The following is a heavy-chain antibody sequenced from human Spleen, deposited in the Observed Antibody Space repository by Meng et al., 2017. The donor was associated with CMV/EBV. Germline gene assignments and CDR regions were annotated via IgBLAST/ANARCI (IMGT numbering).Heavy chain of an antibody. CDR3: AKDSEMATISGDLAH. D-gene: IGHD5-24*01. CDR2: ISDSGLSK. V-gene: IGHV3-23*01. Sequence: SGFTFTNFALSWVRQAPGKGLRWVSGISDSGLSKYYADSVKGRFTISRDESRNTLYLEMNSLRAEDTAVYYCAKDSEMATISGDLAHWGQGTLVTVSS. J-gene: IGHJ4*02. CDR1: GFTFTNFA.